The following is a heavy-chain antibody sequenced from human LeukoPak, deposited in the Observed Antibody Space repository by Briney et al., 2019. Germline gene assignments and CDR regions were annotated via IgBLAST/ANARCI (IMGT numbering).Heavy chain of an antibody. J-gene: IGHJ4*02. Sequence: SETLSLSCTVSGGSISSSSYYWGWIRQPPGKGLEWIGSIYYSGSTYYNPSLKSRVTISVDTSKNQFSLKLSSVTAADTAVYYCARQIVAGTSYFDYWGQGTLVTVSS. CDR2: IYYSGST. CDR3: ARQIVAGTSYFDY. CDR1: GGSISSSSYY. D-gene: IGHD6-19*01. V-gene: IGHV4-39*01.